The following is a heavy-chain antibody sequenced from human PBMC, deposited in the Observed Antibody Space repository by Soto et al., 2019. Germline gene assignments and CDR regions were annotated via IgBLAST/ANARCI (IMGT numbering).Heavy chain of an antibody. CDR1: GVSITSGAYY. CDR3: ARDRLRAVYAFDF. D-gene: IGHD4-17*01. J-gene: IGHJ3*01. Sequence: QVQLQESGPGLVKPSRTLSLTCTLSGVSITSGAYYWTWVRQHPGKGLEWIGYIYYNGNTYFSPSLKSRLTISIDTSKNQFSLKLSSVTAADTAMYYCARDRLRAVYAFDFWGQGTMVTVSS. CDR2: IYYNGNT. V-gene: IGHV4-31*03.